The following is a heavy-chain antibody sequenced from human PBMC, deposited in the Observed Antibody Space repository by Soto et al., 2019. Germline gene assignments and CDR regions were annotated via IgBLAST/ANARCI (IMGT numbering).Heavy chain of an antibody. CDR2: IYHTGTT. V-gene: IGHV4-30-2*01. CDR3: ARAELWLEY. Sequence: SETLSLTCTVSGVSINSGGYSWTWIRQPPGKGLEWIGFIYHTGTTYYNPSLKSRVTISVDRSKNQFSLKLNSVTAADTAVYYCARAELWLEYWGQGTLVTVSS. CDR1: GVSINSGGYS. J-gene: IGHJ4*02. D-gene: IGHD5-18*01.